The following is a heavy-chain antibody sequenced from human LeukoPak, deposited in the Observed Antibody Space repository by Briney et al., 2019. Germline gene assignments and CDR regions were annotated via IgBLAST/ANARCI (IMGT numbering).Heavy chain of an antibody. CDR2: IYHSGST. V-gene: IGHV4-4*02. CDR1: GGSISSSNW. J-gene: IGHJ6*02. CDR3: ARDRSSTSFYYYYGMDV. D-gene: IGHD2-2*01. Sequence: SGTLSLTCAVPGGSISSSNWWSWVRQPPGKGLEWIGEIYHSGSTNYNPSLKSRVTISVDKSKNQFSLKLSSVTAADTAVYYCARDRSSTSFYYYYGMDVWGQGTTVTVSS.